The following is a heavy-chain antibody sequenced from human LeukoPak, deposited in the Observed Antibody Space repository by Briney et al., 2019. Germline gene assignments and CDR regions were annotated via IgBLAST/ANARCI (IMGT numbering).Heavy chain of an antibody. Sequence: QSGGSLRLSCAASGFTFRSYDMSWVRQAPGKGLEWVSGISGSGGRTDYADSVKGRFTISRDNSKNTLYLQMNSLRAEDTAVYYCAKDRMDIVVVVAAGLQAENDAFDIWGQGTMVTVSS. CDR2: ISGSGGRT. CDR3: AKDRMDIVVVVAAGLQAENDAFDI. CDR1: GFTFRSYD. J-gene: IGHJ3*02. V-gene: IGHV3-23*01. D-gene: IGHD2-15*01.